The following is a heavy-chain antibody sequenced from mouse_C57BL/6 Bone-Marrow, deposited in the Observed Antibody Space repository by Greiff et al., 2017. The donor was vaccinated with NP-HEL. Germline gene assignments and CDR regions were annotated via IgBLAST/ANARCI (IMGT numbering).Heavy chain of an antibody. CDR2: IHPNSGST. D-gene: IGHD2-4*01. V-gene: IGHV1-64*01. CDR3: ARAFYYDYVDYWYFDV. Sequence: QVQLQQPGAELVKPGASVKLSCKASGYTFTSYWMHWVKQRPGQGLEWIGMIHPNSGSTNYNEKFKSKATLTVDKSSSTAYMQLSSLTSEDSAVYYCARAFYYDYVDYWYFDVWGTGTTVTVSS. CDR1: GYTFTSYW. J-gene: IGHJ1*03.